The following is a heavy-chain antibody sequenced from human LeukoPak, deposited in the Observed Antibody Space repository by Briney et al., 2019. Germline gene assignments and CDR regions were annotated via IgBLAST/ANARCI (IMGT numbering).Heavy chain of an antibody. D-gene: IGHD3-16*01. CDR2: INGDGSDT. V-gene: IGHV3-74*01. Sequence: GGSLRLSCAASGFTFSTYWMHWVRQAPGKGLVWVAQINGDGSDTSYADSMKGRFTISRDNAKNTLYLHINSLRAEDTSVFYCVRGAYYFYGMDVWGQGTTVTASS. CDR1: GFTFSTYW. J-gene: IGHJ6*02. CDR3: VRGAYYFYGMDV.